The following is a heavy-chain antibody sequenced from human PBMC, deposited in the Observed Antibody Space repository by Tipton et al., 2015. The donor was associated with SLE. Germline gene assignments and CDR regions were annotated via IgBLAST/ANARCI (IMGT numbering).Heavy chain of an antibody. Sequence: TLSLTCTVSGGSISSGSYYWSWIRQPAGKGLEWIGRIYTSGSTNYNPSLKSRVTISVDTSKNQFSLKLSSVTAADTALYYCARSDRGGYYYYYMDVWGKGTTVTVSS. CDR2: IYTSGST. V-gene: IGHV4-61*02. J-gene: IGHJ6*03. D-gene: IGHD2-15*01. CDR1: GGSISSGSYY. CDR3: ARSDRGGYYYYYMDV.